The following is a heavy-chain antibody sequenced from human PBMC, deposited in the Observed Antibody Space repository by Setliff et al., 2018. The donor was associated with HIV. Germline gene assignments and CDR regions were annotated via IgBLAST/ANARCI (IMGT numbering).Heavy chain of an antibody. CDR3: ARDHIAARSVDY. D-gene: IGHD6-6*01. Sequence: ASVKVSCKTSAYTFNSYYMHWIRQAPGQGLEWMGLIGPSGSSKTYAQNFQGRVTMSRDTSTNTVYLELISLRSEDTAVYYCARDHIAARSVDYWGQGTLVTVSS. CDR2: IGPSGSSK. CDR1: AYTFNSYY. V-gene: IGHV1-46*02. J-gene: IGHJ4*02.